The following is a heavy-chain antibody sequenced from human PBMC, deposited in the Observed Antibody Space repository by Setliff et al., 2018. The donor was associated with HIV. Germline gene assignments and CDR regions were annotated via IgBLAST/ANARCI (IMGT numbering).Heavy chain of an antibody. D-gene: IGHD4-17*01. CDR3: AGRAYGPLEH. V-gene: IGHV4-34*01. CDR2: ISQSGST. J-gene: IGHJ4*02. CDR1: NASFSDYY. Sequence: SETLSLTCAVYNASFSDYYRGWIRQAPGKGLEWIGEISQSGSTNYNSSLRSRVTMSINLSKNQFSLKLTSVTAADTAVYYCAGRAYGPLEHWGQGNQVTVS.